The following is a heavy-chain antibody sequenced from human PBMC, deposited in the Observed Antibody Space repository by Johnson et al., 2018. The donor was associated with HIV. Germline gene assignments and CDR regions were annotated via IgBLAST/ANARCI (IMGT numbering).Heavy chain of an antibody. CDR3: ARVKGSTIFGVVRPHGAFDI. V-gene: IGHV3-66*01. J-gene: IGHJ3*02. D-gene: IGHD3-3*01. CDR1: GFTVSSNY. Sequence: VQLVESGGGVVQPGRSLRLSCTASGFTVSSNYMTWVRQAPGTGLEWVSTIYSDGGTYHADSVRGRFTISRDSSKNTVYLQMNSLRVEDTAVYYCARVKGSTIFGVVRPHGAFDIWGQGTMVTVSS. CDR2: IYSDGGT.